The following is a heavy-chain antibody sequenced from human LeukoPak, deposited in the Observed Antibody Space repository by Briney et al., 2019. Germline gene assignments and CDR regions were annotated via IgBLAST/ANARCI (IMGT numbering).Heavy chain of an antibody. CDR1: GFTFNTYG. CDR3: ARDNYGSELGGFDP. D-gene: IGHD3-10*01. V-gene: IGHV3-30*03. CDR2: ISYDGSKK. J-gene: IGHJ5*02. Sequence: PGGSLRLSCEVSGFTFNTYGIHWVRQTPGKGLEWVALISYDGSKKYYTDSVKGRFTISRDNSKNTLYLQMNSLRAEDTAVYYCARDNYGSELGGFDPWGQGTLVTVSS.